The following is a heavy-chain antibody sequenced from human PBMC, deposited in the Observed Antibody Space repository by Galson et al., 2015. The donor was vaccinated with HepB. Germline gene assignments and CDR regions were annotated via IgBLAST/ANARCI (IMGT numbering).Heavy chain of an antibody. CDR1: GFTFSSYS. Sequence: SLRLSCAASGFTFSSYSMNWARQAPGKGLEWVSYISSSSSTIYYADSVKGRFTISRDNAKNSLYLQMNSLRAEDTAVYYCARDGWIQLWLFDYWGQGTLVTVSS. J-gene: IGHJ4*02. V-gene: IGHV3-48*04. CDR3: ARDGWIQLWLFDY. CDR2: ISSSSSTI. D-gene: IGHD5-18*01.